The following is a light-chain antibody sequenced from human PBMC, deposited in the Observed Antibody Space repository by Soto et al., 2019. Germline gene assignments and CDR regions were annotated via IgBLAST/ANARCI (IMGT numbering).Light chain of an antibody. CDR3: QSYDSILSASV. CDR2: GNN. V-gene: IGLV1-40*01. CDR1: SSNIGAGYG. Sequence: QSVLTQPPSVSGAPGQRVTISCTGSSSNIGAGYGVHWYQQLPGTAPKLLIYGNNNRPSGVPDRFSGSKSGTSASLAITGLQAEDEADYFCQSYDSILSASVFGGGTQLTVL. J-gene: IGLJ3*02.